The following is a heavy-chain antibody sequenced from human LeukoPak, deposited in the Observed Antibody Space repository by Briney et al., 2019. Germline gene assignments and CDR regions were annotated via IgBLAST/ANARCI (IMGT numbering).Heavy chain of an antibody. CDR2: INHSGST. CDR3: ARARTRDLMMDV. D-gene: IGHD2-2*01. J-gene: IGHJ6*04. CDR1: GWSFSGYY. V-gene: IGHV4-34*01. Sequence: SETLSLTRAVYGWSFSGYYWSWLRQPPGKGLDWIGEINHSGSTNYNPSLKSRVTISVDTSKNQFSLKLSSVTAADTAVYYCARARTRDLMMDVWGKGTTVTVSS.